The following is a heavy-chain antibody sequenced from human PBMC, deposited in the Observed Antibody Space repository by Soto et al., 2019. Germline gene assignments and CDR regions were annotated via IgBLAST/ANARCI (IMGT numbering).Heavy chain of an antibody. V-gene: IGHV3-23*01. CDR1: GFTFSSYA. CDR3: ARDLDWGYGAYYYYYYGMDV. CDR2: ISGSGGST. D-gene: IGHD5-18*01. J-gene: IGHJ6*02. Sequence: PGGSLRLSCAASGFTFSSYAMSWVRQAPGKGLEWVSAISGSGGSTYYADSVKGRFTISRDNSKNTLYLQMNSLRAEDTAVYYCARDLDWGYGAYYYYYYGMDVWGQGTTVTVSS.